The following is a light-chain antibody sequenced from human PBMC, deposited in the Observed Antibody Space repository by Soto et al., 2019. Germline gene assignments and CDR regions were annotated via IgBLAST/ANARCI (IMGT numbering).Light chain of an antibody. CDR2: DAS. J-gene: IGKJ5*01. Sequence: DIQMTQSPSTLSASVGDRVTITCRASQNIWRLLAWYQQKPGKAPELLIYDASSLQSGVPPRFSGSGSGTDFTLTISSLQPEDFATYYCEQAGSFPITFGQGTRLENK. CDR1: QNIWRL. V-gene: IGKV1-12*01. CDR3: EQAGSFPIT.